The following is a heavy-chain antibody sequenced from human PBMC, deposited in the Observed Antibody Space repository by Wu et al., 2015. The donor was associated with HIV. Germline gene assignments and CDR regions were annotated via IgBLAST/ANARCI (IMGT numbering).Heavy chain of an antibody. CDR3: ARDFTLTTPGLRHNWFGP. CDR2: INLNTGDT. CDR1: KYTFTDYY. Sequence: QVQLVQSGAEVKKPGASVKVSCKASKYTFTDYYMHWVRQAPGQGLEWMGWINLNTGDTNYAQKFQGRVTMTRDTSITTAYMELTRLRSDDTATYYCARDFTLTTPGLRHNWFGPWGQGTLVTVSS. J-gene: IGHJ5*02. V-gene: IGHV1-2*02. D-gene: IGHD4-11*01.